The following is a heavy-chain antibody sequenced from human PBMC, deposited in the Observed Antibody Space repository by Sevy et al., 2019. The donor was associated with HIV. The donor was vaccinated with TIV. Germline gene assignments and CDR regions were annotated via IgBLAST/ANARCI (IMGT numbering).Heavy chain of an antibody. V-gene: IGHV3-23*01. CDR1: GFTFSSYA. CDR3: AKDLPQPGSYYDSSGYFDY. D-gene: IGHD3-22*01. J-gene: IGHJ4*02. Sequence: GGSLRLSCAASGFTFSSYAMSWVRQAPGKGLEWVSAISGSGGSTYYADSVKGRFTISRDNSKNTLYLQMNSLRAEDTAVYYSAKDLPQPGSYYDSSGYFDYWGQGTLVTVSS. CDR2: ISGSGGST.